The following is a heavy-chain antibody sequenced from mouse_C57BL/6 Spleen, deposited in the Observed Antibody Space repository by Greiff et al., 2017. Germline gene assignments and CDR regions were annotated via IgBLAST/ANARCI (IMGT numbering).Heavy chain of an antibody. Sequence: EVKLMESGGGLVKPGGSLKLSCAASGFTFSDYGMHWVRQAPEKGLEWVAYISSGSSTIYYADTVKGRFTISRDNAKNTLFLQMTSLRSEDTAMYYCARRRVYYDYQAWFAYWGQGTLVTVSA. CDR2: ISSGSSTI. V-gene: IGHV5-17*01. CDR1: GFTFSDYG. D-gene: IGHD2-4*01. CDR3: ARRRVYYDYQAWFAY. J-gene: IGHJ3*01.